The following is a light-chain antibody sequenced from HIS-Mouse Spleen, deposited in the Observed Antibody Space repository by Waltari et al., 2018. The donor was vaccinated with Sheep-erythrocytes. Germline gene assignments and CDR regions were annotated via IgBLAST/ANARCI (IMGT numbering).Light chain of an antibody. CDR3: CSYAGSYNHV. CDR2: DVS. Sequence: QSALTQPASVSGSPGQSITISCTGTSSDVGGYNYVSWYQQHPGKAPKLMIYDVSNRPSGVSNRFSGSKSGNTASLTISGLQAGDEADYYCCSYAGSYNHVFATGTKVTVL. V-gene: IGLV2-14*03. CDR1: SSDVGGYNY. J-gene: IGLJ1*01.